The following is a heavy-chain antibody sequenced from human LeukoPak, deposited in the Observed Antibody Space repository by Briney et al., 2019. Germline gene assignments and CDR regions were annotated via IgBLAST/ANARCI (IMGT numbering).Heavy chain of an antibody. D-gene: IGHD6-19*01. CDR1: GGSISSGSYY. V-gene: IGHV4-61*02. Sequence: KPSETLSLTCTVSGGSISSGSYYWSWIRQPAGKGLEWIGRIYTSGSTNYNPSLKSRATISVDTSRNQFSLKLSSVTAADTAVYYCASVAVAGTGYFQHWGQGTLVTVSS. J-gene: IGHJ1*01. CDR2: IYTSGST. CDR3: ASVAVAGTGYFQH.